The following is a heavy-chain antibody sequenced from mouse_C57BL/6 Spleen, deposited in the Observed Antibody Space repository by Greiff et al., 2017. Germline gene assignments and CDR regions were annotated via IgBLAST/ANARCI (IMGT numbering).Heavy chain of an antibody. CDR2: IHPNSGST. D-gene: IGHD2-1*01. CDR3: ARSNYGNSDG. CDR1: GYTFTSYW. J-gene: IGHJ2*01. V-gene: IGHV1-64*01. Sequence: QVQLKQPGAELVKPGASVKLSCKASGYTFTSYWMHWVKQRPGQGLEWIGMIHPNSGSTNYNEKFKSKATLTVDKSSSTAYMQLSSLTSEDSAVYYCARSNYGNSDGWGQGTTLTVSS.